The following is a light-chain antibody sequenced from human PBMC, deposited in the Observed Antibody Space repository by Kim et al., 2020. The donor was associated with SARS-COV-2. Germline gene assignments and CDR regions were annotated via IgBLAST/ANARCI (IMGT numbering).Light chain of an antibody. Sequence: AIQLTQSPSSLSASVGDRVTITCRASQGISSALAWYQQKPGKAPKFLIYDASSLESGVPSRFSGSGSGTDFTLTISSLQPEDFATYYCQQCTFGGGTKVDIK. V-gene: IGKV1-13*02. J-gene: IGKJ4*01. CDR2: DAS. CDR3: QQCT. CDR1: QGISSA.